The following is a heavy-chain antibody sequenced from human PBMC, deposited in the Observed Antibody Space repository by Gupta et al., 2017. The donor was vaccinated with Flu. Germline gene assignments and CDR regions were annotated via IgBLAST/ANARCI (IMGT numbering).Heavy chain of an antibody. CDR2: IKHSGNT. V-gene: IGHV4-34*01. Sequence: QVQLQQWAAGLLKPSETLSLTCGAYGGSFSDYYYCSWIRQPPGKGLGWIGEIKHSGNTNYNLSLKSRVTISVETSKNQFSLKVTSGTAADTAVYYCATQSTSSSGLGYWGQGTLVTVSS. CDR1: GGSFSDYY. D-gene: IGHD6-6*01. CDR3: ATQSTSSSGLGY. J-gene: IGHJ4*02.